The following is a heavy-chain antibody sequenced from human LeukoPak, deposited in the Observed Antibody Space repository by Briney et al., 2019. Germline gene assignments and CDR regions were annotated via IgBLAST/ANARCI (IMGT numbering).Heavy chain of an antibody. CDR3: ARGSSWYSPFDY. V-gene: IGHV4-4*07. Sequence: SETLSLTCTVSGGSISSYYWTWIRQPAGKGLEWIGCIYSSRSSNYNPSLKSRVTMSVDTSKNHFSLNLSSVTAADTAVYYCARGSSWYSPFDYWGQGTLVTVSS. CDR2: IYSSRSS. J-gene: IGHJ4*02. CDR1: GGSISSYY. D-gene: IGHD6-13*01.